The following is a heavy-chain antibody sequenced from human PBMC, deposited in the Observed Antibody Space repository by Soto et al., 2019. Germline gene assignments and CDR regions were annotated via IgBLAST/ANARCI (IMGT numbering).Heavy chain of an antibody. V-gene: IGHV2-26*01. D-gene: IGHD1-26*01. Sequence: QVTLKQSAPVLVKPTETLTLTCTVSGFSLSNVRMGVSWIRQPPGKALEWLARIFSNDEKSYSTSLKSRLTISKDTSKSQVVLTMTNMDPVDTATYYCARTDSGYYGMDVWGQGTTVTVSS. J-gene: IGHJ6*02. CDR3: ARTDSGYYGMDV. CDR2: IFSNDEK. CDR1: GFSLSNVRMG.